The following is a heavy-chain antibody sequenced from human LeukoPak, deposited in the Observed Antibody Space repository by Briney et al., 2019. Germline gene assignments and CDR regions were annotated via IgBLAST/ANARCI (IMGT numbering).Heavy chain of an antibody. J-gene: IGHJ3*02. V-gene: IGHV1-18*01. Sequence: ASVKVSCKASGFTFTNYGLIWVRQAPGQGLEWMGWINTDNGDTNYAQRVQDRVTMTTDTSTSTAYMQLRSLRPDDTAVYYCASRRYGHAFNIWAKGRWSPSLQ. CDR1: GFTFTNYG. CDR2: INTDNGDT. CDR3: ASRRYGHAFNI. D-gene: IGHD4-17*01.